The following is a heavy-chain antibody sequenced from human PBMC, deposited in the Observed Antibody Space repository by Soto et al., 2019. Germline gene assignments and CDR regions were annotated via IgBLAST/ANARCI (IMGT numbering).Heavy chain of an antibody. J-gene: IGHJ4*02. CDR3: ARGSTTEKVDS. Sequence: QVQLQESGPGLVRPSQTLSLTCSVSGASIYNGGYFWSWIRQSPGKGREWIGDIHNSGSLYINPSLTSRVTIATDTSMNQFSKAPTSETAADTAMYXCARGSTTEKVDSWGQGILVTVSS. CDR1: GASIYNGGYF. CDR2: IHNSGSL. V-gene: IGHV4-30-4*01.